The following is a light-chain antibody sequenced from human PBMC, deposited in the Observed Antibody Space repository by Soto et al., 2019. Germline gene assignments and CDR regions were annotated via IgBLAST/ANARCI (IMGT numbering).Light chain of an antibody. J-gene: IGKJ2*01. Sequence: EVVLTQSPGTLSLSPGERATVSCRASQSVSNNYVAWYQQKPGQAPRLLIFGSSDRATGIPDRFSGSGSGTDFTLTISRPEPEDFAVYFCQQYGSSPPHTFGQGTNLEIK. CDR2: GSS. CDR3: QQYGSSPPHT. V-gene: IGKV3-20*01. CDR1: QSVSNNY.